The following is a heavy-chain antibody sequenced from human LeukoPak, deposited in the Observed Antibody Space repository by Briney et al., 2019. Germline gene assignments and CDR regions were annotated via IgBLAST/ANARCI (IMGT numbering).Heavy chain of an antibody. CDR1: GGSISSSNYY. CDR3: VRLNGGYYEAIFDY. J-gene: IGHJ4*02. V-gene: IGHV4-39*01. Sequence: SETLSLTCTVSGGSISSSNYYWGWIRHPPGKGLECIGSMDYSGSTFYHPPLKSRVTISVDTSKNQFSLKLRSVTAADTAVYYCVRLNGGYYEAIFDYWGQGTLVTVSS. D-gene: IGHD3-22*01. CDR2: MDYSGST.